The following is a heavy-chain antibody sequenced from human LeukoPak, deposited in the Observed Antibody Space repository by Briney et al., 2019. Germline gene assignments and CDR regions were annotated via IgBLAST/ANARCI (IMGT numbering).Heavy chain of an antibody. Sequence: PSETLSLTCTVSGGSTSSYYWSWIRQPPGKGLEWIGYIYTSGSTNYNPSLKSRVTISVDTSKNQFSLKLSSVTAADTAVYYCARLGYCSGGSCYMDYYYMDVWGKGTTVTVSS. J-gene: IGHJ6*03. D-gene: IGHD2-15*01. CDR2: IYTSGST. V-gene: IGHV4-4*09. CDR3: ARLGYCSGGSCYMDYYYMDV. CDR1: GGSTSSYY.